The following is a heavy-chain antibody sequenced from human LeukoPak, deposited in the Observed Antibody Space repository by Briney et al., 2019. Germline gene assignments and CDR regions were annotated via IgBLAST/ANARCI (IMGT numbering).Heavy chain of an antibody. D-gene: IGHD2-2*01. J-gene: IGHJ4*02. CDR1: GFTFSNAW. CDR3: TTMGYCSSTSCPRKYYFDY. CDR2: IKSETDGGTT. V-gene: IGHV3-15*01. Sequence: GGPLRLSCAASGFTFSNAWMSWVRQAPGKGLEWVGRIKSETDGGTTDYAAPVKGRFTISRDDSKNTLYLQMNSLKTEDTAVYYCTTMGYCSSTSCPRKYYFDYWGQGTLVTVSS.